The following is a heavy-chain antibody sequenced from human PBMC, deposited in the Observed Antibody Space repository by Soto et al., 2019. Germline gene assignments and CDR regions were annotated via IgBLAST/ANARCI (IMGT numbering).Heavy chain of an antibody. Sequence: EVQLVESGGGLVQPGGSLRLSCAASGFTFSSYSMNWVRQAPGKGLEWVSYISSSSSTIYYADPVKGRFTISRDNAKNSLYLQMNSLRDEDTAVYYCARVFRRPDFWSGYRTNWFDPWGQGTLVTVSS. CDR2: ISSSSSTI. CDR1: GFTFSSYS. J-gene: IGHJ5*02. D-gene: IGHD3-3*01. V-gene: IGHV3-48*02. CDR3: ARVFRRPDFWSGYRTNWFDP.